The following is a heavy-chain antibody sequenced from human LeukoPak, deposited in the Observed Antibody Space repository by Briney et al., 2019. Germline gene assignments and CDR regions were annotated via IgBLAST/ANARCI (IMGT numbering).Heavy chain of an antibody. Sequence: SETLSLTCIVSGGSISSYDWSWIRQPPGKGLEWIGYINYSGSTNYNPSLKSRITISVDTSKNQFSLNLSSVTAADTAVYYCASWLLAAAAGSAWGQGTLVTVSS. J-gene: IGHJ5*02. V-gene: IGHV4-59*01. CDR2: INYSGST. CDR1: GGSISSYD. D-gene: IGHD6-13*01. CDR3: ASWLLAAAAGSA.